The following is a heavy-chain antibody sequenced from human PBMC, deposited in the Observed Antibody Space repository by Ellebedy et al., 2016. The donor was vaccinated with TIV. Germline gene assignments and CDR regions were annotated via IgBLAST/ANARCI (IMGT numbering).Heavy chain of an antibody. CDR2: INHSGST. Sequence: SETLSLTXAVYGGSFSGYYWSWIRQPPGKGLEWIGEINHSGSTNYNPSLKSRVTISVDTSKNQFSLKLSSVTAADTAVYYCARGWDGAFDIWGQGTMVTVSS. V-gene: IGHV4-34*01. CDR1: GGSFSGYY. D-gene: IGHD1-26*01. J-gene: IGHJ3*02. CDR3: ARGWDGAFDI.